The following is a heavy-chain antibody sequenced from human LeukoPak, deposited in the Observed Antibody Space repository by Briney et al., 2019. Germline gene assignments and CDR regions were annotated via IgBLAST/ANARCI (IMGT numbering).Heavy chain of an antibody. CDR3: ASRDKGYYYGMDV. Sequence: PGGSLRLSCAASGFTVSSNYMSWVRQAPGKGLEWVSLIYSGGSTYYADSVKGRFTISRDNSKNTLYLQMNSLRAEDTAVYYCASRDKGYYYGMDVWGQGTTVTVS. CDR2: IYSGGST. D-gene: IGHD5-24*01. CDR1: GFTVSSNY. V-gene: IGHV3-66*01. J-gene: IGHJ6*02.